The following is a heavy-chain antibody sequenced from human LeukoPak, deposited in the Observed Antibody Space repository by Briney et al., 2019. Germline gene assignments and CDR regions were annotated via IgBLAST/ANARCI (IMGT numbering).Heavy chain of an antibody. D-gene: IGHD6-13*01. CDR1: GGSISSYY. Sequence: SETLSLTCTVSGGSISSYYWSWIRQPPGKGLEWIGYIYYSGSTNYNPSLKSRVTISVDTSKNQFSLKLSSVTAADTAVYYCARSTSRGSSWSDYYYYGMDVWGQGTTVTVSS. J-gene: IGHJ6*02. V-gene: IGHV4-59*01. CDR3: ARSTSRGSSWSDYYYYGMDV. CDR2: IYYSGST.